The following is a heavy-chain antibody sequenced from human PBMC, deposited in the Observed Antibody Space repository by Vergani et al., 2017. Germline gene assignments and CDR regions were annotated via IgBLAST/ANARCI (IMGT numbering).Heavy chain of an antibody. V-gene: IGHV3-21*01. CDR1: GSTSSIYS. CDR3: ARLGSSGSGSYYKPFDY. Sequence: EVQLVESGGGLFKPGGSLSSSCAALGSTSSIYSMTWARKAPGKGLEWVSSISSSSSYIYYADSVKGRFTISRDNAKNSLYLQMNSLRAEDTAVYYCARLGSSGSGSYYKPFDYWGQGTLVTVSS. D-gene: IGHD3-10*01. J-gene: IGHJ4*02. CDR2: ISSSSSYI.